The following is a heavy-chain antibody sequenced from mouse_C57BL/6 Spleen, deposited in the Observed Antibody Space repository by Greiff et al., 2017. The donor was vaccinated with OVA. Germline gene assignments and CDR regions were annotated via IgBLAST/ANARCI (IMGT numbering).Heavy chain of an antibody. CDR3: AREGGNYFDY. J-gene: IGHJ2*01. Sequence: VQLQQSGPELVKPGASVKISCKASGYAFSSSWMNWVKQRPGKGLEWIGRIYPGDGATNYNGKFKGKATLTADKSSSTAYMQLSSLTSEDSAVYCCAREGGNYFDYWGQGTTLTVSS. CDR2: IYPGDGAT. V-gene: IGHV1-82*01. CDR1: GYAFSSSW.